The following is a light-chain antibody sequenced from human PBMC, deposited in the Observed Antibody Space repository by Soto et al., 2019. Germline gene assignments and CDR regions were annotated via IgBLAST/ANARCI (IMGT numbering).Light chain of an antibody. CDR3: QSFDSSLSGSVV. CDR2: ISN. Sequence: QSVLTQPPSVSGAPGQRVTISCTGSSSNIGAGYDVHWYQQLPGTAPKLLIYISNNRPSGVPDRFSGSKSGTSASLAITGLQAEDEADYYCQSFDSSLSGSVVFGGGTQLTVL. CDR1: SSNIGAGYD. J-gene: IGLJ2*01. V-gene: IGLV1-40*01.